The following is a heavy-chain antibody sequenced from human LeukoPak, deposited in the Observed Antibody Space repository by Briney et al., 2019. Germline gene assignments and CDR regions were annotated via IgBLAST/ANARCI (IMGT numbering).Heavy chain of an antibody. V-gene: IGHV3-64D*06. Sequence: GGSLRLSCSASGSTFSSYAMHWVRQAPGKGLEYVSAISSNGGSTYYADSVKGRFTISRDNFKNTLYLQMSSLRAEDTAVYYCVKGYSSGWYYWGQGTLVTVSS. CDR1: GSTFSSYA. J-gene: IGHJ4*02. CDR3: VKGYSSGWYY. CDR2: ISSNGGST. D-gene: IGHD6-19*01.